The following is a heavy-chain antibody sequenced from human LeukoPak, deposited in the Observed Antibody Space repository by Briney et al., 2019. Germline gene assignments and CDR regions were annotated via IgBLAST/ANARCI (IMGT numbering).Heavy chain of an antibody. CDR2: TGRHT. J-gene: IGHJ4*02. V-gene: IGHV3-23*01. Sequence: PGGSLRLSCAASGFTFSTYAMSWVRQAPGKGLEWVSSTGRHTNYADSVEGRFTISRHNSKSTLYLQMDSLRAEDTAVYYCTKARSASSSSCYNYWGQGILVTVSS. CDR3: TKARSASSSSCYNY. D-gene: IGHD2-2*02. CDR1: GFTFSTYA.